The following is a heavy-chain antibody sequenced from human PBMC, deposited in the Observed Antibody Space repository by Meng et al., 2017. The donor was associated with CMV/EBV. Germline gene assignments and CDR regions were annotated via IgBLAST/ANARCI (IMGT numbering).Heavy chain of an antibody. Sequence: GESLKISCAASGFTFSSYGMHWVRQAPGKGLEWVAFIRYDGSNKYYADSVKGRFTISRDNSKNTLYLQVNSLRAEDTAVYYCAKGPYCSSTSCYYYYYGMDVWGQGTTVTVSS. CDR1: GFTFSSYG. CDR3: AKGPYCSSTSCYYYYYGMDV. CDR2: IRYDGSNK. J-gene: IGHJ6*02. D-gene: IGHD2-2*01. V-gene: IGHV3-30*02.